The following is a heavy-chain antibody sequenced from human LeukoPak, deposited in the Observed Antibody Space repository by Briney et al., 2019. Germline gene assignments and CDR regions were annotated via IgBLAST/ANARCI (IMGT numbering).Heavy chain of an antibody. CDR1: GGTFSSYA. V-gene: IGHV1-69*05. D-gene: IGHD3-3*01. J-gene: IGHJ6*03. CDR2: IIPIFGTA. CDR3: ASPSGPIFRVATGYYYYMDV. Sequence: ASVKVSCKASGGTFSSYAISWVRQAPGQGLEWMGGIIPIFGTANYAQKFQGRVTITTDESTSTAYMELSSLRSEDTAVYYCASPSGPIFRVATGYYYYMDVWGKGTTVTVSS.